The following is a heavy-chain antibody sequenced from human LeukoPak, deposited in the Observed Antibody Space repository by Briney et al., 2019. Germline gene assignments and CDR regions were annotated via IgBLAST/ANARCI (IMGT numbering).Heavy chain of an antibody. CDR3: AREFSWSGFFDY. V-gene: IGHV4-59*01. D-gene: IGHD3-3*01. CDR2: IYDSGST. J-gene: IGHJ4*02. Sequence: SQTLSLTCTVSDGSISSYYWSWIRQPPGKGLEWIGHIYDSGSTNYNPSLKSRVTISVDTSKNQFSLKLSSVTAADTAVYYCAREFSWSGFFDYWGQGTLVTVSS. CDR1: DGSISSYY.